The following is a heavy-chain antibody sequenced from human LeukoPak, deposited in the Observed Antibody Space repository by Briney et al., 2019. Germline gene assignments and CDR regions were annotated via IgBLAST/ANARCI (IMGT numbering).Heavy chain of an antibody. V-gene: IGHV3-33*01. CDR2: IWYDGSNK. Sequence: QPGRSLRLSCAASGFTFSSYGMHWVRQAPGKGLEWVAVIWYDGSNKYYADSVKGRFTISRDNSKNTLYLQMNSLRAEDTAVYYCARDNVQQQWLDAFDIWGQGTMVTVSS. CDR1: GFTFSSYG. D-gene: IGHD6-19*01. J-gene: IGHJ3*02. CDR3: ARDNVQQQWLDAFDI.